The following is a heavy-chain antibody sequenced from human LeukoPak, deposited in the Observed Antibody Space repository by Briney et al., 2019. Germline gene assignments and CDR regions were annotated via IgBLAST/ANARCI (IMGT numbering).Heavy chain of an antibody. CDR2: MNPNSGNT. CDR3: ARGFRSPLTPVLRFLEWLLYYFDY. V-gene: IGHV1-8*03. Sequence: ASVKVSCKASGYTFTSYDINWVRQATGQGLEWMGWMNPNSGNTGYAQKFQGRVTITRNTSISTAYMELSSLRSEDTAVYYCARGFRSPLTPVLRFLEWLLYYFDYWGQGTLVTVSS. D-gene: IGHD3-3*01. CDR1: GYTFTSYD. J-gene: IGHJ4*02.